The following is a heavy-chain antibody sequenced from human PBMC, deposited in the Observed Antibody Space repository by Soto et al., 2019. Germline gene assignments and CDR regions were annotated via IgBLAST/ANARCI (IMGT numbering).Heavy chain of an antibody. CDR3: ARSNYYDSSGYLWFLAFDI. V-gene: IGHV4-59*01. D-gene: IGHD3-22*01. J-gene: IGHJ3*02. CDR2: IYYSGST. CDR1: GGCISSYY. Sequence: ETLSVTSNAPGGCISSYYWSWIRHPPGKGLEWIGYIYYSGSTNYNPSLKSRVTISVDTSKNQFSLKLSSVTAADTAVYYCARSNYYDSSGYLWFLAFDIWGQGTMVTVSS.